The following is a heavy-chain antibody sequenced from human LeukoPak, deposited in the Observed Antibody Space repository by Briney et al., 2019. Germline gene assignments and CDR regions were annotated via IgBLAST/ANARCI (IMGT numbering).Heavy chain of an antibody. CDR1: GFTFSRYW. CDR2: VNGDGSTT. Sequence: PGGSLRLSCADSGFTFSRYWMHWVRQAPGKGLVWVSRVNGDGSTTSYADSVKGGFTISRDNAKNTLYLQMNSLRAEDTAVYYCATGNYYDSRGYYTFGHWGQGTLVTVSS. J-gene: IGHJ1*01. D-gene: IGHD3-22*01. CDR3: ATGNYYDSRGYYTFGH. V-gene: IGHV3-74*01.